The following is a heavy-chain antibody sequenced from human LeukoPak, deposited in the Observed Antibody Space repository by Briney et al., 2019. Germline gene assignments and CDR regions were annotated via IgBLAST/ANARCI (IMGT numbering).Heavy chain of an antibody. J-gene: IGHJ4*02. CDR2: ISVGSRTI. CDR1: GFTFSSYA. CDR3: ARDFFDY. Sequence: PGGSLRLSCAASGFTFSSYAMKWVRQAPGKGLEWVSYISVGSRTIHYTDSVKGRFTISRDNAKNSLYLQMNSLRAEDTAVYYCARDFFDYWGQGTLVTVSS. V-gene: IGHV3-48*01.